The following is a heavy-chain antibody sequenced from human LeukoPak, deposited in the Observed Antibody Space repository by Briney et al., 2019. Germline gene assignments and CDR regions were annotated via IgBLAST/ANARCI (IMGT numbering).Heavy chain of an antibody. V-gene: IGHV3-23*01. D-gene: IGHD2-21*02. Sequence: GGSLRLSCAASGFIFSNYAMTWVRQAPGKGLEWVSTISGSDGATYYADSVKGRFTIFRDDSKNTLYLQMNTLRADDTAVYYCAKGVKYIVMVTAQHYFDYWGQGTLVTVSS. CDR3: AKGVKYIVMVTAQHYFDY. J-gene: IGHJ4*02. CDR2: ISGSDGAT. CDR1: GFIFSNYA.